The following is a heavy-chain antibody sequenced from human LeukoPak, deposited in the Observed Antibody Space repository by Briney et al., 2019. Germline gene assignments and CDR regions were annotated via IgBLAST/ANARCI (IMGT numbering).Heavy chain of an antibody. CDR1: GYTFTGYY. Sequence: ASVKVSCKASGYTFTGYYMHWVRQAPGQGLEWMGWINPNSGGTNYAQKFQGWVTMTRDTSISTAYMEMSSLRSDDTAVYYCASSHFSLSGSYYTTFESWGQGTLITVSS. J-gene: IGHJ4*02. CDR2: INPNSGGT. V-gene: IGHV1-2*04. D-gene: IGHD3-10*01. CDR3: ASSHFSLSGSYYTTFES.